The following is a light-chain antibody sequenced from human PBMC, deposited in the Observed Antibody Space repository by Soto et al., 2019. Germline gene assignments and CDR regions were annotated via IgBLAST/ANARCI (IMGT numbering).Light chain of an antibody. V-gene: IGKV1-39*01. CDR3: QQSYSTPWT. CDR1: QRISSY. CDR2: SAS. Sequence: DIQMTQSPSSLSVSVGDRVTITCRASQRISSYLNWYQQKEGKAPKLLISSASSLQSGVPSRFSGNESGTGFTLTISSLQPEDFATYYCQQSYSTPWTFGQGTKLEIK. J-gene: IGKJ2*02.